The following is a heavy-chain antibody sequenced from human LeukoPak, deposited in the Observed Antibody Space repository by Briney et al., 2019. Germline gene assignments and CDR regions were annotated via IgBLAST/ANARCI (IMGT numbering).Heavy chain of an antibody. CDR2: IRSKAHGGTT. CDR3: TRAGRYCSGGSCYSFY. V-gene: IGHV3-49*03. Sequence: PGGSLRLSCTASGFTFGDYAMSWFRQAPGEGLEWVGFIRSKAHGGTTEYAASVKGRFTISRDDSKGIAYLQMDSLKTEDTAVYYCTRAGRYCSGGSCYSFYWGQGTLVTVSS. J-gene: IGHJ4*02. D-gene: IGHD2-15*01. CDR1: GFTFGDYA.